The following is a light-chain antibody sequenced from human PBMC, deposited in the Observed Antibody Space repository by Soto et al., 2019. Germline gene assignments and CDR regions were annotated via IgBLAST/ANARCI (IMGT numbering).Light chain of an antibody. CDR2: DVS. CDR3: SSYTSSISYV. CDR1: SSDVGGYNY. V-gene: IGLV2-14*03. J-gene: IGLJ1*01. Sequence: QSALTQPASVSGSPGQSITISCTGTSSDVGGYNYVSWYQSHPGEAPKLIIYDVSNRPSGVSDRFSGSKSGNTASLTISGLQAEDEADYYSSSYTSSISYVFGTGTKLTVL.